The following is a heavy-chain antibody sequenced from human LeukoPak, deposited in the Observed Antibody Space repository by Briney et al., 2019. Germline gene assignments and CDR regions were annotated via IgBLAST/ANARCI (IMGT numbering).Heavy chain of an antibody. CDR2: ISGSGDNT. D-gene: IGHD1-26*01. V-gene: IGHV3-23*01. J-gene: IGHJ4*02. CDR1: GFTFSSYA. Sequence: GGSLRLSCAASGFTFSSYAMSWVRQAPGKGLEWVSGISGSGDNTYYADSVKGRFTISRDNSKNTLNLQMNSLRAEDTAVYYCARAARGSYYDFDYWGQGTLVTVSS. CDR3: ARAARGSYYDFDY.